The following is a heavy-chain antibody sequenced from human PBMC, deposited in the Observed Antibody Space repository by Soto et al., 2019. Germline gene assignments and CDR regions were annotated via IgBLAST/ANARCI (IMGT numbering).Heavy chain of an antibody. Sequence: SETLSLTCTVSGVSISSGGYYCSWIGQHPGKGLEWIGYIYYSGSTYYNPSLKSRVTISVDTSKNQFSLKLSSVTAADTAVYYCAVLKNATIRNNGWFDPWGQGTLVTVSS. CDR1: GVSISSGGYY. V-gene: IGHV4-31*03. J-gene: IGHJ5*02. CDR2: IYYSGST. D-gene: IGHD5-12*01. CDR3: AVLKNATIRNNGWFDP.